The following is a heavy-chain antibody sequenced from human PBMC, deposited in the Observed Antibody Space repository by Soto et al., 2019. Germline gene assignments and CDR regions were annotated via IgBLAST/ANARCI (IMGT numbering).Heavy chain of an antibody. J-gene: IGHJ4*02. CDR1: GYTFTSYA. V-gene: IGHV1-3*01. D-gene: IGHD6-6*01. CDR3: ARDRQEGSSSSAALFDY. Sequence: ASVKVSCKASGYTFTSYAMHWVRQAPGQRLEWMGWINAGNGNTKYSQKFQGRVTITRDTSASTAYMELSSLRSEDTAVYYCARDRQEGSSSSAALFDYWGQGTLVTVSS. CDR2: INAGNGNT.